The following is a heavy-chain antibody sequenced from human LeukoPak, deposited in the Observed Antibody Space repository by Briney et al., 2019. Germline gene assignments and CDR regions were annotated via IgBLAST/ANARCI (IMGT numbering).Heavy chain of an antibody. CDR1: GFTFTDHY. J-gene: IGHJ4*02. D-gene: IGHD2/OR15-2a*01. Sequence: ASMKVSCKSSGFTFTDHYIHWVRQGPGQGLEWMGYIGPHSTFTSSPQELQGRVTMTRDASMSTAYMELTRLTSDDTAAYYRVREGEGPLSKDFDYWGQGTLVTVSS. CDR3: VREGEGPLSKDFDY. CDR2: IGPHSTFT. V-gene: IGHV1-2*02.